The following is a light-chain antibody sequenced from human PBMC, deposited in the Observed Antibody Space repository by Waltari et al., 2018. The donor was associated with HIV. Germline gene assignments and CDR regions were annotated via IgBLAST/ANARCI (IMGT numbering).Light chain of an antibody. J-gene: IGLJ3*02. CDR1: DSDFGLYNF. V-gene: IGLV2-14*03. CDR2: DVE. CDR3: AFFTDYNTLL. Sequence: SAVTQPAYVSGLPGQSITISCTGDDSDFGLYNFVSWYQQNPAKLPRLIVDDVESRAAGLSTRFPGSKSGHTASLSISVLRAEDEADYYCAFFTDYNTLLFGGGTKVTVL.